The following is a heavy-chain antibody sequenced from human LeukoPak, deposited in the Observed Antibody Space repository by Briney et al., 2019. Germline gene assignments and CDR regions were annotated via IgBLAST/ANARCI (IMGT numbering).Heavy chain of an antibody. D-gene: IGHD6-6*01. J-gene: IGHJ5*02. CDR2: IYYSGST. CDR1: GGSISSGDYY. CDR3: ARFGVGKQLVPSRVNWFDP. V-gene: IGHV4-30-4*01. Sequence: SQTLSLTCTVSGGSISSGDYYWSWIRQPPGKGLEWIGYIYYSGSTYYNPSLKSRVTISVDTSKNQFSLKLSSVTAADTAVYYCARFGVGKQLVPSRVNWFDPWGQGTLVTVSS.